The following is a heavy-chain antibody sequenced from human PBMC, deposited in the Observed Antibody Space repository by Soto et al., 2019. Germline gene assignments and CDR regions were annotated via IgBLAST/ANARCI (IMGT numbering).Heavy chain of an antibody. V-gene: IGHV3-21*01. J-gene: IGHJ4*02. D-gene: IGHD2-15*01. Sequence: PGGSLRLSCAASGFTFSSYSMNWVRQAPGKGLEWVSSISSSSSYIYYADSVKGRFTISGDNAKNSLYLQMNSLRAEDTAVYYCARDNIVVVVAATFFGYWGQGTLVTVSS. CDR3: ARDNIVVVVAATFFGY. CDR1: GFTFSSYS. CDR2: ISSSSSYI.